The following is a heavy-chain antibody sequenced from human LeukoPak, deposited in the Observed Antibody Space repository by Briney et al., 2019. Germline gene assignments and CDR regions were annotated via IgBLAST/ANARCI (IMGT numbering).Heavy chain of an antibody. CDR3: ARGRSSSWYVGQYYFDY. J-gene: IGHJ4*02. D-gene: IGHD6-13*01. Sequence: SETLSLTCAVYGGSSSGYYWSWIRQPPGKGLEWIGEINHSGSTNYNPSLKSRVTISVDTSKNQFSLKLSSVTAADTAVYYCARGRSSSWYVGQYYFDYWGQGTLVTVSS. V-gene: IGHV4-34*01. CDR1: GGSSSGYY. CDR2: INHSGST.